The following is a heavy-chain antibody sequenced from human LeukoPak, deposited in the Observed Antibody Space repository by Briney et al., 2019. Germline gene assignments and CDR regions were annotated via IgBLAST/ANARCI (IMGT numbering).Heavy chain of an antibody. CDR1: GGSISSYY. J-gene: IGHJ4*02. CDR2: IYTSGST. V-gene: IGHV4-4*07. D-gene: IGHD2-2*01. CDR3: ARIEGVPAAILHFDY. Sequence: SETLSLTCTVSGGSISSYYWSWIRQPAGKGLEWIGRIYTSGSTNYNPSLKSRVTMSVDTSKNQFSLKLSSVTAADTAVYYCARIEGVPAAILHFDYWGQGTLVTVSS.